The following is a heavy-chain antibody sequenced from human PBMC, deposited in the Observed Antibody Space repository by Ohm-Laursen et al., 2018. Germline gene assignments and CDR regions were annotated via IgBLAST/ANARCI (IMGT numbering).Heavy chain of an antibody. D-gene: IGHD6-19*01. CDR1: GGSFSGYY. CDR3: ARGFSGWWGRIDY. Sequence: TLSLTWVVYGGSFSGYYWNWIRQPPGKGLEWIGEINHSRSTKYNSSFKSRVTISVDTSKNQFSLKLSSVTAADTAVYYCARGFSGWWGRIDYWGQGILVTVSS. V-gene: IGHV4-34*01. CDR2: INHSRST. J-gene: IGHJ4*02.